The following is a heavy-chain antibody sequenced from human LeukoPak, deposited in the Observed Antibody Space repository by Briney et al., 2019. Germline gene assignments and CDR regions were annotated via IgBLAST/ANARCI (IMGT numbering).Heavy chain of an antibody. V-gene: IGHV5-51*01. CDR2: IYPGDSDT. CDR3: ARQEYGDQIDY. J-gene: IGHJ4*02. Sequence: ASVKVSCKASGYTFTSYWIGWVRQMPGKGLEWMGIIYPGDSDTRYSPSFQGQVTISADKSISTAYLQWSSLKASDTAMYYCARQEYGDQIDYWGQGTLVTVSS. D-gene: IGHD4-17*01. CDR1: GYTFTSYW.